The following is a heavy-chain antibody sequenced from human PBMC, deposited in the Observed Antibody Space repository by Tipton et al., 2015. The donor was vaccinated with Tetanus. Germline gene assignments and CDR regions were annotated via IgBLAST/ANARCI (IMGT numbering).Heavy chain of an antibody. CDR2: VWYDGTRK. CDR3: ARGLVGECLGPLDW. J-gene: IGHJ4*02. D-gene: IGHD3-9*01. Sequence: SLRLSCAASGFTFSTHGMHWVRQAPGKGLEWVALVWYDGTRKYYTESVEGRFTISRDNTKNTLFLQMDSLRVEDTASYCCARGLVGECLGPLDWRGGGTLV. CDR1: GFTFSTHG. V-gene: IGHV3-33*01.